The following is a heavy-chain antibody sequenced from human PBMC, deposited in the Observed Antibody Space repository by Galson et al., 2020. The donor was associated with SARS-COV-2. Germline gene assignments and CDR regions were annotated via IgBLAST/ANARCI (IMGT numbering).Heavy chain of an antibody. J-gene: IGHJ5*02. Sequence: SQTLSLTCAVPGGSISSGVYSWSWVRQPPGKGMEWIGYIYNSGSTNYNPPLKSRVTISVDRSKNQFSLKLSSVTDADTAVYYCARGHLWWGELYPGWFDPWGQGSLVTVSS. CDR1: GGSISSGVYS. CDR2: IYNSGST. D-gene: IGHD3-10*01. CDR3: ARGHLWWGELYPGWFDP. V-gene: IGHV4-30-2*01.